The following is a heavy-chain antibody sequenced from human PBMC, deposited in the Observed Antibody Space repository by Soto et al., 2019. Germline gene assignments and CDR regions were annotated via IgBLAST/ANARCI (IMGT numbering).Heavy chain of an antibody. CDR1: GDSINSNYC. V-gene: IGHV4-4*02. D-gene: IGHD6-19*01. CDR2: IYYSGGT. CDR3: ARDTGWGLGY. J-gene: IGHJ4*02. Sequence: QVQLQESGPGLVRPSGTLSLTCAVSGDSINSNYCWTWVRQPPGKGLEWIAEIYYSGGTSYNPSRTILVPKSMDKSKNQFSLSLTPVTAANTAMYYCARDTGWGLGYWGQGTLVTVSS.